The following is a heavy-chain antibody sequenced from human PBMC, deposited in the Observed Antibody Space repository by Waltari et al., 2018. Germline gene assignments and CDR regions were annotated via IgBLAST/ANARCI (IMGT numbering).Heavy chain of an antibody. D-gene: IGHD1-26*01. J-gene: IGHJ5*02. CDR2: VHHSGKT. CDR3: ARDRGRGIYLDT. CDR1: GDSMSSTDL. Sequence: QLQLQESGPGLVKPSGTLSLSCAVSGDSMSSTDLWSWVRQSPQKGLEWLGQVHHSGKTNYNPSFASRVTVSFDTSNNQFSLRLTSATAADTAIYYCARDRGRGIYLDTWGPGTLVTVSP. V-gene: IGHV4-4*02.